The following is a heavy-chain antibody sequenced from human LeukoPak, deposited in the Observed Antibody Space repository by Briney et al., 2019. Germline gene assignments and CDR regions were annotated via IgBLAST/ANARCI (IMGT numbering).Heavy chain of an antibody. CDR3: ARAEYCSGGSCYWFDP. V-gene: IGHV1-18*01. Sequence: ASVKVSCKTSGYSFTNYGITWVRQAPGQGLEWMGWISGYNSKPFYAQNFQGRVTMTTDTSTSTVYMEVRSLRSDDTAVYYCARAEYCSGGSCYWFDPWGQGTLVTVSS. D-gene: IGHD2-15*01. J-gene: IGHJ5*02. CDR2: ISGYNSKP. CDR1: GYSFTNYG.